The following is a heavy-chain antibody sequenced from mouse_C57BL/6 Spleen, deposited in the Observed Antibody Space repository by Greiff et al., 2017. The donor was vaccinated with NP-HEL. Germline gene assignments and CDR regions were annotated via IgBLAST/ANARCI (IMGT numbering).Heavy chain of an antibody. V-gene: IGHV5-17*01. CDR2: ISSGSSTI. D-gene: IGHD4-1*01. Sequence: EVQRVESGGGLVKPGGSLKLSCAASGFTFSDYGMHWVRQAPEKGLEWVAYISSGSSTIYYADTVKGRFTISRDNAKNTLFLQRTSLRSEDTAMYYCARGGPWERAMDYWGQGTSVTVSS. J-gene: IGHJ4*01. CDR1: GFTFSDYG. CDR3: ARGGPWERAMDY.